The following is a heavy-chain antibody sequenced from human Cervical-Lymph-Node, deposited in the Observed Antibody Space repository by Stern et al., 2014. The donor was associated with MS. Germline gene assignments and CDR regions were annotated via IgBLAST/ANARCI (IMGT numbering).Heavy chain of an antibody. CDR1: GDTFNNYG. Sequence: QVQLVQSGAEVKKPGSSVKVSCKASGDTFNNYGISWVRQAPGQGPEWMGRITPTVDLANAAQKFQDRVTISADKSTNTAYMELSSLRSDDTAVYYCARDLYHDGSAYRTTPLFDFWGQGTLVTVSS. CDR3: ARDLYHDGSAYRTTPLFDF. V-gene: IGHV1-69*09. D-gene: IGHD3-22*01. J-gene: IGHJ4*02. CDR2: ITPTVDLA.